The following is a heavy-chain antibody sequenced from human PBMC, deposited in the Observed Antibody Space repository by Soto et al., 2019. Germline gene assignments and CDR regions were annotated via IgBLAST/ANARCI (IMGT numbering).Heavy chain of an antibody. D-gene: IGHD6-19*01. V-gene: IGHV3-33*01. CDR2: LWRDGSKV. Sequence: PGGSLRLSCAASGFTFSAYGMHWVRQAPGKRLEWVAVLWRDGSKVYYADSVKGRFTISRDNSKNTLYLEMNSLRVEDTAVYYCARDGTGWTGGDHWGQGTLVTVSS. CDR3: ARDGTGWTGGDH. CDR1: GFTFSAYG. J-gene: IGHJ4*02.